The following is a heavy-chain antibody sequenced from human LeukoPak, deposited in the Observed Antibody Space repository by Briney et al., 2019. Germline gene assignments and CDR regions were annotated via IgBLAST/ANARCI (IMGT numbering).Heavy chain of an antibody. D-gene: IGHD3/OR15-3a*01. CDR2: ISGSGGST. Sequence: GGSLRLSCAASGFTFSSCGMHWVRQAPGKGLEWVSAISGSGGSTYYADSVKGRFTISRDNSKNTLYLQMNSLRAEDTAVYYCAKDKGLYWTYGRPYFDYWGQGTLVTVSS. CDR3: AKDKGLYWTYGRPYFDY. J-gene: IGHJ4*02. V-gene: IGHV3-23*01. CDR1: GFTFSSCG.